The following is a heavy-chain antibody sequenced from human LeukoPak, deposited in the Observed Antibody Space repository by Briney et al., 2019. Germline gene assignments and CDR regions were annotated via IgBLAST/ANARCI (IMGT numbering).Heavy chain of an antibody. V-gene: IGHV3-30*04. CDR2: ISYDGSNK. D-gene: IGHD3-22*01. J-gene: IGHJ4*02. Sequence: GGSLRLSCAASGFTFSSYAMHWVRQAPGKGLEWVAVISYDGSNKYYADSVKGRFTICRDNSKNTLYLQMNSLRAEDTAVYYCARETFYYYDSSGYFDYWGQGTLVTVSS. CDR1: GFTFSSYA. CDR3: ARETFYYYDSSGYFDY.